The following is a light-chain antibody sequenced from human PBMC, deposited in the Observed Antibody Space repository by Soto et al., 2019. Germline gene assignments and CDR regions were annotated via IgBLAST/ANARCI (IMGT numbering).Light chain of an antibody. J-gene: IGLJ3*02. Sequence: QSVLTQPASVSGSPGQSITISCTGTSSDVGGYNYVSWYQQHPGKDPKLMIYDVSNRPSGVSNRFSGSKSGNTASLTISGLQAEDEDDYYCRSYTRSSTWVFGGGTKVTVL. CDR3: RSYTRSSTWV. CDR2: DVS. CDR1: SSDVGGYNY. V-gene: IGLV2-14*01.